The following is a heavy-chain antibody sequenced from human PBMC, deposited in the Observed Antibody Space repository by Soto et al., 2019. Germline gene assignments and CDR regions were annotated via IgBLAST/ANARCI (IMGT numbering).Heavy chain of an antibody. J-gene: IGHJ4*02. Sequence: PGGSLRFSCAASGIPFSSHTINWVRQAPGKGLEWVPPISTSSRYIYYADSVKGRFTISRDNAKNSLYLQMNSLSAEDTAVYFGARDTLQSGTLGYFDFWGQGTLVTVS. CDR1: GIPFSSHT. V-gene: IGHV3-21*01. CDR2: ISTSSRYI. D-gene: IGHD6-25*01. CDR3: ARDTLQSGTLGYFDF.